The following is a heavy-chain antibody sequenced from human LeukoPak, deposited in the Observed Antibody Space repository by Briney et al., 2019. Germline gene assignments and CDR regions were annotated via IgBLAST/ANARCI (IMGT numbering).Heavy chain of an antibody. D-gene: IGHD3-16*02. CDR3: ATASRGFAYRLDF. CDR2: IIGSGGST. Sequence: GGSLRLSCAASGFMFNIHVMSWVRQAPGKGLEWVSGIIGSGGSTHYADSVKGRFTISRDNSKNTLSLQMNSLRAEDTAIYYCATASRGFAYRLDFWGQGTLVTVSS. CDR1: GFMFNIHV. J-gene: IGHJ4*02. V-gene: IGHV3-23*01.